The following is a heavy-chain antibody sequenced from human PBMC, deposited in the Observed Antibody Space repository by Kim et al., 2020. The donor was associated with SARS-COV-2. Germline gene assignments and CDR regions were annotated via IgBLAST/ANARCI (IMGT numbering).Heavy chain of an antibody. CDR1: GGSISSGGYY. Sequence: SETLSLTCTVSGGSISSGGYYWSWIRQHPGKGLEWIGYIYYSGSTYYNPSLKSRVTISVDTSKNQFSLKLRSVTAADTAVYYCARAKRITIFGVVNWFDPWGQGTLVTVSS. CDR2: IYYSGST. J-gene: IGHJ5*02. V-gene: IGHV4-31*03. CDR3: ARAKRITIFGVVNWFDP. D-gene: IGHD3-3*01.